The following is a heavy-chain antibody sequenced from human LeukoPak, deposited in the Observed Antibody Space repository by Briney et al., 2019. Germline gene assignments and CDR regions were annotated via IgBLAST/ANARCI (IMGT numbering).Heavy chain of an antibody. Sequence: SETLSLTCTVSGGSISIYYWSWIRQPPGKGLEWIGYINYSGSTNYNPSLKSRVTISVDTSKNQFSLKLNSVTAADTGVYYCARSGTRSSWSLNLRYWGQGSLVTVSS. CDR3: ARSGTRSSWSLNLRY. CDR2: INYSGST. V-gene: IGHV4-59*01. D-gene: IGHD6-13*01. CDR1: GGSISIYY. J-gene: IGHJ4*02.